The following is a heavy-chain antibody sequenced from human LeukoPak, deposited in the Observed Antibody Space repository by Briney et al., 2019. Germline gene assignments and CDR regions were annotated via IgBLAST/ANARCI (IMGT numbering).Heavy chain of an antibody. Sequence: SETLSRTCAVYGGSFSGYYWSWIRQPPGKGLEWIGEINHSGSTNYNPSLKSRVTISVDTSKNQFSLKLSSVTAADTAVYYCASVRIVGATRYFDYWGQGTLVTVSS. V-gene: IGHV4-34*01. CDR2: INHSGST. J-gene: IGHJ4*02. CDR1: GGSFSGYY. D-gene: IGHD1-26*01. CDR3: ASVRIVGATRYFDY.